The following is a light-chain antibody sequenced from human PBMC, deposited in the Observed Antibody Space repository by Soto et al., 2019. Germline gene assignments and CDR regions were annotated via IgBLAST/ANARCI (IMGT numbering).Light chain of an antibody. CDR1: QSVSSNF. J-gene: IGKJ1*01. CDR3: QQYDNWPWT. Sequence: EIVLTQSPGTLSLSPGERATLSCRASQSVSSNFLAWYQQKPGQAPRLLIYGASNRDAGIPDRFSGSGSGTDFTLPISRLQSEDFSVYYCQQYDNWPWTFGQGTKVDIK. V-gene: IGKV3-20*01. CDR2: GAS.